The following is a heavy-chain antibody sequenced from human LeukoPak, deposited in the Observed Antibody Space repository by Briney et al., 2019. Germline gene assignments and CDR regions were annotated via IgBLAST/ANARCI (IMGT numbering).Heavy chain of an antibody. J-gene: IGHJ4*02. V-gene: IGHV4-59*01. CDR3: ANLRRYDFWSGYYGH. Sequence: SETLSLTCTVSGGSISSYYWSWLRQPPGKGLEWIGYIYYSGSTNYNPSLKSRVTISVDTSKNQFSLKLSSVTAADTAVYYCANLRRYDFWSGYYGHWGQGTLVTVSS. D-gene: IGHD3-3*01. CDR1: GGSISSYY. CDR2: IYYSGST.